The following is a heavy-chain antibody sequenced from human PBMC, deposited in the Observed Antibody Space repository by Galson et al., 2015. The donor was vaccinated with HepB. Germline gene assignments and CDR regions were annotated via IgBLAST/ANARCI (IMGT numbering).Heavy chain of an antibody. J-gene: IGHJ4*02. CDR3: ARSDYGDYEMHY. CDR1: GFSFSGYA. CDR2: ISYDGSRK. V-gene: IGHV3-30*04. D-gene: IGHD4-17*01. Sequence: SLRLSCAASGFSFSGYAMHWVRQAPGKGLEWVTYISYDGSRKYYADSVKGRFTISRDNSKNTLYLQMGSLRTEDTSVYYCARSDYGDYEMHYWGQGTLVAVSS.